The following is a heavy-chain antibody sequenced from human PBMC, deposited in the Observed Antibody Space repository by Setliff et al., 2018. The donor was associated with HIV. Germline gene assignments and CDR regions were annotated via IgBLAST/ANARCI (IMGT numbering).Heavy chain of an antibody. CDR1: GYTFTSYD. CDR2: MNPNSGNT. Sequence: ASVKVSCKASGYTFTSYDINWVRQATGQGLEWMGWMNPNSGNTGYAQKLQGRVTMTTDTSTSTAYMELRSLRSDDTAVYYCARNYAGSHWGQGTLVTVS. D-gene: IGHD1-7*01. J-gene: IGHJ4*02. V-gene: IGHV1-8*01. CDR3: ARNYAGSH.